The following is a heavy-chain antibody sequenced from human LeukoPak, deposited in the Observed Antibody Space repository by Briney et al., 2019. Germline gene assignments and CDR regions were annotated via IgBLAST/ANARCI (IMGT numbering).Heavy chain of an antibody. CDR3: AFQARGDSSPFDF. D-gene: IGHD2-21*02. J-gene: IGHJ4*02. CDR2: IYARDSDT. CDR1: GYTFSNYW. Sequence: GESLKISCKGSGYTFSNYWIGWGRQMPGKGLEWMGIIYARDSDTRYGPSFQGQVTISVDNSISTAYLQWTSLKASDTAIYFCAFQARGDSSPFDFWGQGTLVTVSS. V-gene: IGHV5-51*01.